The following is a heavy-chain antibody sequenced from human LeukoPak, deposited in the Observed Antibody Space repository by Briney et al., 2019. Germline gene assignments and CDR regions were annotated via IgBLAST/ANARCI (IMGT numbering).Heavy chain of an antibody. J-gene: IGHJ4*02. D-gene: IGHD1-1*01. CDR3: VKDNDWAFDF. V-gene: IGHV3-48*01. CDR2: INHNSAST. Sequence: GGSLRLSCAASGFTFNDYPMNWVRQTPGKGLEWISYINHNSASTYYADSVKGRFTISRDNATNSLHLQMNSLRAEDTAVYYCVKDNDWAFDFWGQGTLVTVSS. CDR1: GFTFNDYP.